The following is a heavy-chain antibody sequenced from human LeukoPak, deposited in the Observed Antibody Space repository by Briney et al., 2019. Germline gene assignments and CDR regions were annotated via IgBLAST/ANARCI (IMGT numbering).Heavy chain of an antibody. CDR2: ISLDGSNK. Sequence: GGSLRLSCAGSGFTFSSYAMHWVRQAPGKGLEWVAVISLDGSNKYYADSVKGRFTFSRDNSKNTLYLQMNSLRAEDTAVYYCARAEVARRFYHYYMDVWGKGTTVTVSS. V-gene: IGHV3-30*01. CDR1: GFTFSSYA. CDR3: ARAEVARRFYHYYMDV. D-gene: IGHD5-24*01. J-gene: IGHJ6*03.